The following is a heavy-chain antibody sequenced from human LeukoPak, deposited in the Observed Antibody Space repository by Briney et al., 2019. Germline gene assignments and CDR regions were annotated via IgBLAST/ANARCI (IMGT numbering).Heavy chain of an antibody. CDR2: IKPDGGST. J-gene: IGHJ4*02. D-gene: IGHD1-26*01. CDR3: ARGIVGATTIDY. Sequence: GGSLRLSCAASGFTFSSYWMHWVRQAPGKGLLWGSRIKPDGGSTAYADSVKSRFTISRDNAKNTLDLQMNSLRAEDTAVNYCARGIVGATTIDYWGQGTLVTVSS. CDR1: GFTFSSYW. V-gene: IGHV3-74*01.